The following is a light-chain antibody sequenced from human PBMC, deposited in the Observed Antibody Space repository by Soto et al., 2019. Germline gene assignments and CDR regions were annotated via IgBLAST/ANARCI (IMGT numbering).Light chain of an antibody. CDR3: ATWDDSLNGGV. J-gene: IGLJ3*02. CDR2: YDD. CDR1: SSNIGRNA. V-gene: IGLV1-36*01. Sequence: QSVLTQPPSVSAAPRQKVTISCSGGSSNIGRNAVNWYQQFPGKAPKLVVYYDDLLPSGVSNRFSGSRSGTSASLAISGLQSEDEADYYCATWDDSLNGGVFGGGTKLTVL.